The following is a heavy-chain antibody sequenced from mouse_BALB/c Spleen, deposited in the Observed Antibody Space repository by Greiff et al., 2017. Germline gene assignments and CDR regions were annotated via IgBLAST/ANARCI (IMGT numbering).Heavy chain of an antibody. CDR3: ARPYMMTTWFAY. Sequence: EVQLQQSGPELMKPGASVKISCKASGYSFTSYYMHWVKQSHGKSLEWIGYIDPFNGGTSYNQKFKGKATLTVDKSSSTAYMHLSSLTSEDSAVYYCARPYMMTTWFAYWGQGTLVTVSA. CDR1: GYSFTSYY. J-gene: IGHJ3*01. V-gene: IGHV1S135*01. D-gene: IGHD2-4*01. CDR2: IDPFNGGT.